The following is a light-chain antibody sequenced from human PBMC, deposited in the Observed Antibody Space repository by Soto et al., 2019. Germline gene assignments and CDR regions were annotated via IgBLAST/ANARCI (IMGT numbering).Light chain of an antibody. CDR2: KAS. J-gene: IGKJ1*01. CDR3: QQYNSYSQSWT. CDR1: QSISSW. V-gene: IGKV1-5*03. Sequence: DIQTTQSPSTLSASVGDRVTITCRASQSISSWLAWYQQKPGKAPKLLIYKASSLESEVPSRFSGSGSGTEFTLTISSLQPDDFATYYCQQYNSYSQSWTFGQGTKVDIK.